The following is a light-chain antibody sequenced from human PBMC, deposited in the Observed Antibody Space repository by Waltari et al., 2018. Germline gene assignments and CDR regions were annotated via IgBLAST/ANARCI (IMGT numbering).Light chain of an antibody. V-gene: IGLV4-69*01. CDR2: VNSDGRH. Sequence: QLVVTQSPSASASLGASVKLTCTLSSGHSSNVIAWLQQQPEKGPRYLMKVNSDGRHSKGDGLPDRVSGSSSGAERYLTISNLQSEDEADYYCQTGGHGTWVFGGGTKLTVL. J-gene: IGLJ3*02. CDR1: SGHSSNV. CDR3: QTGGHGTWV.